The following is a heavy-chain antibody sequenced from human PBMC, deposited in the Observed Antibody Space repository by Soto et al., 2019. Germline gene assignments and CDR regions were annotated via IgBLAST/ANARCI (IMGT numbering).Heavy chain of an antibody. CDR3: AGTAVAGGNWFDP. Sequence: SETLSLTCAVSGYSISGGYYWGCSRPPPGKGRGWSGSIYHGGSTYNNPSLKSRATISVDTSKNQFSLKLSSVAAADTAVYCCAGTAVAGGNWFDPWGQGTLVTVSS. J-gene: IGHJ5*02. CDR1: GYSISGGYY. CDR2: IYHGGST. V-gene: IGHV4-38-2*01. D-gene: IGHD6-19*01.